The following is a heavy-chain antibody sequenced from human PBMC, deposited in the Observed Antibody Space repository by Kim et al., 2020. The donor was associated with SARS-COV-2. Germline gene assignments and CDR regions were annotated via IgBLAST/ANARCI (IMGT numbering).Heavy chain of an antibody. CDR2: ITDSGANT. J-gene: IGHJ4*02. Sequence: GGSLRLSCAASGITFSSAAMGWVRQAPGKGLEFVSSITDSGANTYYADSVKGRFTISRDNSKNTLYLHMNSLTADDTAVYYCASRPEFDSWVQGALVTVS. CDR3: ASRPEFDS. V-gene: IGHV3-23*01. CDR1: GITFSSAA.